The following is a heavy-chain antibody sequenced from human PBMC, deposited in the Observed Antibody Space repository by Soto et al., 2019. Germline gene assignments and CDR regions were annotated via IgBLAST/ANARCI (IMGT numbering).Heavy chain of an antibody. CDR2: IYYSGST. V-gene: IGHV4-61*01. CDR3: ARYFCYYDSSGYYCPFDY. J-gene: IGHJ4*02. CDR1: GGSVSSGSYY. D-gene: IGHD3-22*01. Sequence: PSETLSLTCTVSGGSVSSGSYYWSWIRQPPGKGLEWIGYIYYSGSTNYNPSLKGRVTISVDTSKNQFSLKLSSVTAADTAVYYCARYFCYYDSSGYYCPFDYWGQGTLVTVSS.